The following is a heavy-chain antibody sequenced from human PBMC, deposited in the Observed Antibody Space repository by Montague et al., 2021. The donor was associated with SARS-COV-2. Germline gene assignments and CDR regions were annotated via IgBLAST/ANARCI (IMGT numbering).Heavy chain of an antibody. CDR3: ARDTGAATPFDP. Sequence: SLRLSCAASGFTFSNHWMHWVRQPPGKGLVWVSRITTDATNTAYADSVKGRFTVSRDNAKNTLYLQMNSLRVEDTAVYYCARDTGAATPFDPWGQGTLVTVSS. J-gene: IGHJ5*02. CDR1: GFTFSNHW. CDR2: ITTDATNT. V-gene: IGHV3-74*03. D-gene: IGHD4/OR15-4a*01.